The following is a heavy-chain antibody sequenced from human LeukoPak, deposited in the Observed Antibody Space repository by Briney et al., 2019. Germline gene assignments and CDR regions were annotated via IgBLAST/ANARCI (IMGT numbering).Heavy chain of an antibody. V-gene: IGHV3-23*01. Sequence: SGGSLRLSCAASRFTFSTYAMSWVRQAPGKGLEWVSSISDSGSSRYYADSVKGRFTISRDNSKNTLYLQMNSLRAEDTAIYYCAKPSYYDSSAYAFDIWGQGTMVTVSS. J-gene: IGHJ3*02. CDR3: AKPSYYDSSAYAFDI. CDR2: ISDSGSSR. D-gene: IGHD3-22*01. CDR1: RFTFSTYA.